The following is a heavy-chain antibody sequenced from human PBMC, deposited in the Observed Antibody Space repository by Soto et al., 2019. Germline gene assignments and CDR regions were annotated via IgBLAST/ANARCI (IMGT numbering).Heavy chain of an antibody. CDR2: IYNSVSI. V-gene: IGHV4-30-4*01. D-gene: IGHD5-12*01. Sequence: SETLSLTCTVSGGSVSSGGYCWSWIRQPPGKGLEWIGHIYNSVSIYGNPSLKSRLTISVDTSKNQFSLKLNSVTAADTAVYFCARRRGFPYYYGMDVWGQGTTV. J-gene: IGHJ6*02. CDR1: GGSVSSGGYC. CDR3: ARRRGFPYYYGMDV.